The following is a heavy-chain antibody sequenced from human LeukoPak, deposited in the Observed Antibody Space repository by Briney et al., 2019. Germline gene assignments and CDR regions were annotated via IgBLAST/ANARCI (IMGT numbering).Heavy chain of an antibody. V-gene: IGHV4-59*12. CDR2: IYNSGST. Sequence: SETLSLTCTVSGDSFSYFYWSWIRQPPGKGLEWIGYIYNSGSTNYNPSLKSRVTISLDTSKNQFSLKLSSVTAADTAVYYCARDLSYYDILTGYLPAYFDYWGQGTLVTVSS. CDR3: ARDLSYYDILTGYLPAYFDY. CDR1: GDSFSYFY. D-gene: IGHD3-9*01. J-gene: IGHJ4*02.